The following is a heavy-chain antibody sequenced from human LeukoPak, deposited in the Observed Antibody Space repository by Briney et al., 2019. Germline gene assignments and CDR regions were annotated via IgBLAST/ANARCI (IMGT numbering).Heavy chain of an antibody. CDR2: ISSSGSTI. D-gene: IGHD6-13*01. CDR3: AREGVAAAGSYYYGMDV. Sequence: GGSLRLSCAAYGFTFSSYEMNWVRQAPGKGLEWVSYISSSGSTIYYADSVKGRFTISRDNAKNSLYLQMNSLRAADTAVYYCAREGVAAAGSYYYGMDVWGQGTTVTVSS. J-gene: IGHJ6*02. CDR1: GFTFSSYE. V-gene: IGHV3-48*03.